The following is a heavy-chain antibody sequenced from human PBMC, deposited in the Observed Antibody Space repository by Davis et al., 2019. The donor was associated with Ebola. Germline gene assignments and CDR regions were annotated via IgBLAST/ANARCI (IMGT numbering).Heavy chain of an antibody. J-gene: IGHJ3*02. CDR2: IKEDGSDK. CDR1: GFTFNNYW. D-gene: IGHD3-16*01. Sequence: GESLKISCEASGFTFNNYWMSWVRQAPGKGLEWVANIKEDGSDKHYLDSVKGRFTISRDNAKNSRYLQMNSLRDEDTAVYSSASTLWGGGFDIWGQGTTVTVSS. CDR3: ASTLWGGGFDI. V-gene: IGHV3-7*03.